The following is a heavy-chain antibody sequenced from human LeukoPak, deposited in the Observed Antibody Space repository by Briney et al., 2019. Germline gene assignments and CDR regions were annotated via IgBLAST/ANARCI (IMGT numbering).Heavy chain of an antibody. Sequence: GGSLRLSCAASRFTFSNYAMSWIRQAPGKGLEGVAGISGSGGSTYYAGSGKGRFTISRENSKNTLYLQMNTLRAEDTAVYYCAQDDCSSSGCYVDYWGQGTLVIVSS. CDR3: AQDDCSSSGCYVDY. J-gene: IGHJ4*02. CDR2: ISGSGGST. D-gene: IGHD2-2*01. CDR1: RFTFSNYA. V-gene: IGHV3-23*01.